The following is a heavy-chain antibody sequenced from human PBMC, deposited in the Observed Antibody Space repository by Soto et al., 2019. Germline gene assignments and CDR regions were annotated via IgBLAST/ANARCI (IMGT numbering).Heavy chain of an antibody. Sequence: PGGSLRLSCAASGFTFSNYGMHWVRQAPGKGLEWVAVISYDGSNKYYADSVKGRFTISRDNSKNTLSLQMNSLRDEDTAVYYCAKGIALVRGVIIDMDVWGQGTTVTVSS. CDR3: AKGIALVRGVIIDMDV. D-gene: IGHD3-10*01. CDR1: GFTFSNYG. J-gene: IGHJ6*02. V-gene: IGHV3-30*18. CDR2: ISYDGSNK.